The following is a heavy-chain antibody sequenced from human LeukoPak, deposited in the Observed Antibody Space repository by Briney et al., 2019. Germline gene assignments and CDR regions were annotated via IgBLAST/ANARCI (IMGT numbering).Heavy chain of an antibody. J-gene: IGHJ4*02. Sequence: SETLSLTCTVSGGSISSSSYYWGWIRQPPGKGLEWIGSIYYSGSTYYNPSLKSRVTISVDTSKNQFSLNLNSVTAADTAVYYCAKSGDYLWDYWGQGTLVTVSP. CDR3: AKSGDYLWDY. V-gene: IGHV4-39*07. D-gene: IGHD3-16*01. CDR1: GGSISSSSYY. CDR2: IYYSGST.